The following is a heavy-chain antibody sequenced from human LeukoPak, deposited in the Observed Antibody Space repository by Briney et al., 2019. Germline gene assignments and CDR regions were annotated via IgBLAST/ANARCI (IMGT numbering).Heavy chain of an antibody. CDR1: GGSISTYY. D-gene: IGHD5-18*01. CDR2: IYNSGST. J-gene: IGHJ4*02. Sequence: SETLSLTCTVSGGSISTYYWSWVRLPPGKGLEWIGYIYNSGSTKYNPSLKSRVTVSVDTSKSQLSLKLSSVTAADTAVYYCARARPDTAMAVDYWGQGTLVTVSS. CDR3: ARARPDTAMAVDY. V-gene: IGHV4-59*01.